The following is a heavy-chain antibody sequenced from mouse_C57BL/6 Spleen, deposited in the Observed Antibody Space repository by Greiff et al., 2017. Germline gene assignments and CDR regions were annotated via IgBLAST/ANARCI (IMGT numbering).Heavy chain of an antibody. Sequence: VQLQQSGPGLVKPSQSLSLTCSVTGYSITSGYYWNWIRQFPGNKLEWMGYISYDGSNNYNPSLKNRISITRDTSKNQFFLKLNSVTTEDTATYYGARDGNLYYFDYWGQGTTLTVSS. CDR1: GYSITSGYY. CDR3: ARDGNLYYFDY. D-gene: IGHD2-1*01. CDR2: ISYDGSN. J-gene: IGHJ2*01. V-gene: IGHV3-6*01.